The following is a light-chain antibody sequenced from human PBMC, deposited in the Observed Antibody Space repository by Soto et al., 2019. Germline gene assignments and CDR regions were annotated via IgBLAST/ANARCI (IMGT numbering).Light chain of an antibody. J-gene: IGLJ1*01. CDR2: DNN. Sequence: QSVLTQPPSVSAAPGQKVTISCSGSSSNIGNNYVSWYQQLPGTAPKLLIYDNNKRPSGIPGRFSGSKSGTSATLGITGLQTGDEADYYCGTWDXSLSAXXVFGTGTKLTV. CDR3: GTWDXSLSAXXV. CDR1: SSNIGNNY. V-gene: IGLV1-51*01.